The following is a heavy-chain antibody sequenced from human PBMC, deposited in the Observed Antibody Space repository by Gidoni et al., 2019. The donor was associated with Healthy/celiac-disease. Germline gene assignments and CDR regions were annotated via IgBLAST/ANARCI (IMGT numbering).Heavy chain of an antibody. Sequence: QVQLVESGGGLVKPGGSLRLSCAASGFTFSDYYMSWIRQAPGKGLEWFSSIISSSIYTNYANSVKCLFTIPRDNAKSSLSLQMTGLRAEAPAVYYCARGGGGSYFDYWGQGTLVTVSS. CDR2: IISSSIYT. V-gene: IGHV3-11*06. D-gene: IGHD1-26*01. CDR3: ARGGGGSYFDY. J-gene: IGHJ4*02. CDR1: GFTFSDYY.